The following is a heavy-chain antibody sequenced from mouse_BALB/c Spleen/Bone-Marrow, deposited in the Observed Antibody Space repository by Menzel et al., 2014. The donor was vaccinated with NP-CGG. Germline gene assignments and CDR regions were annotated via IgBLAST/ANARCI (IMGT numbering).Heavy chain of an antibody. J-gene: IGHJ4*01. V-gene: IGHV4-1*02. Sequence: EVHLVESGGGPVQPGGSLKLSCAASGFDFSRYWMSWVRQAPGKGLEWIEEINPDSSTIYYTPSLKDKFIISRDNAKNTLYLQMSKVGSEDTALYDCARRGYYTRGNWGQGSSGTVSS. CDR1: GFDFSRYW. CDR3: ARRGYYTRGN. CDR2: INPDSSTI.